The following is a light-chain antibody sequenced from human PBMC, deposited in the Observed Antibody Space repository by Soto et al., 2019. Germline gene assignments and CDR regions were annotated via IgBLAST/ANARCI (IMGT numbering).Light chain of an antibody. CDR2: LSS. Sequence: DIQMTQSPSSLSASVGDRVTITCRASQSIGSYLSWSQQKPGKAPKLLIYLSSTLQSGVPSRFSGSGSGTDFTLTISSLQPEDFATYYCQQTYTTPVTSGQGTKVEVK. J-gene: IGKJ1*01. CDR1: QSIGSY. CDR3: QQTYTTPVT. V-gene: IGKV1-39*01.